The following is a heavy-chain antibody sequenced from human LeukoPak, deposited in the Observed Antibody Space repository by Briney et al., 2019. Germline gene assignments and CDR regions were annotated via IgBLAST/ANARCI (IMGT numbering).Heavy chain of an antibody. Sequence: PSETLSLTCIVSGGSISTSAYYWGWIRQPPGEGLQWIGSIYYSGNTYYNSSLKSRVTISVDTSTSQFSLRLSSVTAADTAVYYCARRLLRSMTNLDYWGQGTLVTVSS. CDR3: ARRLLRSMTNLDY. CDR1: GGSISTSAYY. CDR2: IYYSGNT. J-gene: IGHJ4*02. D-gene: IGHD4-11*01. V-gene: IGHV4-39*01.